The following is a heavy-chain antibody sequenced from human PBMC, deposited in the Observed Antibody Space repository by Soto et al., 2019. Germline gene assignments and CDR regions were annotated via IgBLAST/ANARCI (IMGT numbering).Heavy chain of an antibody. CDR2: IYSSGST. D-gene: IGHD3-3*01. V-gene: IGHV4-4*07. J-gene: IGHJ5*02. CDR3: ARGQRFSDWFDP. Sequence: SETLSLTCTVSGGAINSYYWTWIRQPAGKGLEWIGRIYSSGSTKYNPSLQSRVTMSLDTSKNQFSLRLTSVTAADTAVYYCARGQRFSDWFDPWGQGTLVSVSS. CDR1: GGAINSYY.